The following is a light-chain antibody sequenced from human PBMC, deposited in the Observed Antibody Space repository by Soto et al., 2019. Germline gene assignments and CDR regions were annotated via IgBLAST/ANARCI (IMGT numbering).Light chain of an antibody. CDR1: QSISSW. J-gene: IGKJ1*01. CDR3: QQYNSYRT. CDR2: DAS. V-gene: IGKV1-5*01. Sequence: DIQITQSPSSVSASVGDRVTITCRASQSISSWLAWYQQKPGKAPKLLIYDASSLESGVPSRFSGSGSGTEFTLTISGLQPDDFATYYCQQYNSYRTFGQGTKVDIK.